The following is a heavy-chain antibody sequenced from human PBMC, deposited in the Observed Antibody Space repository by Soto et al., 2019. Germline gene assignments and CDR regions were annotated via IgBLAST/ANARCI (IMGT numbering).Heavy chain of an antibody. CDR2: IIPIFGTA. D-gene: IGHD6-13*01. V-gene: IGHV1-69*13. CDR3: ASHSSSWLKNWFDP. Sequence: GASVKVSCKASGGTFSSYAISWVRQAPGQGLEWMGGIIPIFGTANYAQKFQGRVTITADESTSTAYMELSSLRSEDTAVYYCASHSSSWLKNWFDPWGQGTLVTVSS. J-gene: IGHJ5*02. CDR1: GGTFSSYA.